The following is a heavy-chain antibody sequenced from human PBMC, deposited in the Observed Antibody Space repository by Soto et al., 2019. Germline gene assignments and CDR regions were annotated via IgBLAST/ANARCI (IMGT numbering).Heavy chain of an antibody. CDR2: IYYSGST. CDR1: GDSISSYY. CDR3: ARLSDNSGYYPLDY. D-gene: IGHD3-22*01. J-gene: IGHJ4*02. V-gene: IGHV4-59*08. Sequence: ETLSLTCTVSGDSISSYYWRWIRQPPGEGLEWIGYIYYSGSTNYNPSLKSRVTISLDTSKNQFSLRLSSVTAADTAVYYCARLSDNSGYYPLDYWGQGTLVTVSS.